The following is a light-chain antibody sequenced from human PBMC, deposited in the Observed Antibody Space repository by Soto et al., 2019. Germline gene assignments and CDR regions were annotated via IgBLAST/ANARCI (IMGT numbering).Light chain of an antibody. V-gene: IGLV2-14*01. CDR1: SSDIFSYHY. Sequence: QSALTQPASVSGSPGQSIAISCTGTSSDIFSYHYVSWDQHHPGKAPKLIIYEVSNRPSGVSVRFSGSKSGNTASLTISGLQAADEADYYCSSYASRSTLVFCGGTKLTVL. J-gene: IGLJ2*01. CDR2: EVS. CDR3: SSYASRSTLV.